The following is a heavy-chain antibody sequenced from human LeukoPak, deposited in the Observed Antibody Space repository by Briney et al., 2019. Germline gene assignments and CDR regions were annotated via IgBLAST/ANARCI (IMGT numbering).Heavy chain of an antibody. V-gene: IGHV3-7*01. CDR2: IKEDGSER. Sequence: PGGSLRLSCEGSAFIFSGHWMNWVRQTPGKGLEWVASIKEDGSERQYVDSVKGRFSISRDNSKNTLYLQMNSLRAEDTAVYYCARDQLMVATILDYYYGMDVWGQGATVTVSS. D-gene: IGHD5-12*01. CDR1: AFIFSGHW. CDR3: ARDQLMVATILDYYYGMDV. J-gene: IGHJ6*02.